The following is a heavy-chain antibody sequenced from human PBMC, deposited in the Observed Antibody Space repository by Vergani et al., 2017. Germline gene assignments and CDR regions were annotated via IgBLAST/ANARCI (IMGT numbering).Heavy chain of an antibody. Sequence: QVQLVQSGAEVKKPGGSMKVSCQASESTFSDYNIHWVRQAPGQGLQWMGWISPKTGDTDYLRRFQDRVTMTRDASTKTVYLKMTRLTSDDTAIYYCAHSWNFGRRDWFDSWGPGTLVTVSS. CDR3: AHSWNFGRRDWFDS. CDR1: ESTFSDYN. V-gene: IGHV1-2*02. D-gene: IGHD1-26*01. CDR2: ISPKTGDT. J-gene: IGHJ5*01.